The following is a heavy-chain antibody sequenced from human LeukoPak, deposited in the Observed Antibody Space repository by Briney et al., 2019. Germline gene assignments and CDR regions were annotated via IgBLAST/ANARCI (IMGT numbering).Heavy chain of an antibody. CDR2: INHSGST. V-gene: IGHV4-34*01. D-gene: IGHD5-12*01. Sequence: SETLSLTCAVYGGSFSGYYWSWIRQPPGKGLEWIGEINHSGSTNYNPPLKSRVTISVDTSKNQFSLKLSSVTAADTAVYYCARARRMVATLAGRSPIDYWGQGTLVTVSS. CDR1: GGSFSGYY. CDR3: ARARRMVATLAGRSPIDY. J-gene: IGHJ4*02.